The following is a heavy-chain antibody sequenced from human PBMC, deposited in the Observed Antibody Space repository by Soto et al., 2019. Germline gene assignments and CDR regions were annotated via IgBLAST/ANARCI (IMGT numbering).Heavy chain of an antibody. V-gene: IGHV4-61*01. J-gene: IGHJ6*02. CDR3: ARGVGFGSCYYHMDL. CDR1: GDSVTCVSDY. CDR2: IYYSGSA. Sequence: QVQLQESGPGLVKPSETLSLTCTVSGDSVTCVSDYWSWIRQPPGKGLEWIGYIYYSGSADYNPSLGSRVTISIATSKNQFSLKLTSVTAADAAVYYCARGVGFGSCYYHMDLWGQGTTVTVSS. D-gene: IGHD3-10*01.